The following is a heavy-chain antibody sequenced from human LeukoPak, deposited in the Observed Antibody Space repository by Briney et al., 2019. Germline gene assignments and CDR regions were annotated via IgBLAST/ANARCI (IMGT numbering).Heavy chain of an antibody. D-gene: IGHD1-14*01. CDR1: GGTFSSYA. CDR2: IIPILGIA. Sequence: SVKVSCKASGGTFSSYAISWVRQAPGQGLEWMGRIIPILGIANYAQKFQGRVTITADKSTSTAYMVLSSLRSEDTAVYYCAKDSEVFPVHDYFDYWGQGTLVTVSS. CDR3: AKDSEVFPVHDYFDY. V-gene: IGHV1-69*04. J-gene: IGHJ4*02.